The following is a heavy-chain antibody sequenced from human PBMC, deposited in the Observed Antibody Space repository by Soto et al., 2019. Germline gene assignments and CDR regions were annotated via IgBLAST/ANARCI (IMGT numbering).Heavy chain of an antibody. CDR3: ARGQYSSGGGYFDY. CDR1: GFTFSSYE. V-gene: IGHV3-48*03. CDR2: ISSSGSTI. D-gene: IGHD6-19*01. Sequence: EVQLVESGGGLVQPGGSLRLSCAASGFTFSSYEMNWVRQAPGKGLEWVSYISSSGSTIYYADSVKGRFTISRDNAKNSMYRQMNSRRAEDTAVYYCARGQYSSGGGYFDYWGQETLVTVSS. J-gene: IGHJ4*02.